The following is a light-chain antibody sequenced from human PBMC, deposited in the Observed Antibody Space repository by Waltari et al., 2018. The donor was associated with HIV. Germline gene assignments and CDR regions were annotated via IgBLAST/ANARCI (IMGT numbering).Light chain of an antibody. J-gene: IGLJ2*01. Sequence: SYVLTQPASVSEAPGQTARITCGGDNIRSKSVHWYQQKPGQAPVLVVHDDSDRPSGSPQRFSGSNSGNTATLTIRGVEAGDEAEYYCQVWESGSDHPVFGGGTKLTVL. CDR3: QVWESGSDHPV. CDR1: NIRSKS. CDR2: DDS. V-gene: IGLV3-21*02.